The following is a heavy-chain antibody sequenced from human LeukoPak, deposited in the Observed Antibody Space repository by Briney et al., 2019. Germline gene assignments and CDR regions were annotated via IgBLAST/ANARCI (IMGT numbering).Heavy chain of an antibody. CDR3: AKGDGAFDI. Sequence: GGSLRLSCAASGFTFSNYAMHWVRQAPGKGLEWVAVISYDGSNKYYADSVKGRFPISRDNSKNTLYLQMNSLRAEDTAVYYCAKGDGAFDIWGQGTMVTVSS. CDR1: GFTFSNYA. J-gene: IGHJ3*02. V-gene: IGHV3-30-3*02. CDR2: ISYDGSNK.